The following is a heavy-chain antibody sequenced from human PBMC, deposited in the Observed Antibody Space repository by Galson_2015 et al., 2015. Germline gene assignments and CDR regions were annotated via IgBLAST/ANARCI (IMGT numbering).Heavy chain of an antibody. CDR2: ISGSGGST. D-gene: IGHD2-2*01. V-gene: IGHV3-23*01. CDR3: ARDSAIVVVPAAFRGLSWYFDL. CDR1: GFTFSSYS. J-gene: IGHJ2*01. Sequence: SLRLSCAASGFTFSSYSMNWVRQAPGKGLEWVSAISGSGGSTYYADSVKGRFTISRDNSKNTLYLQMNSLRAEDTAVYYCARDSAIVVVPAAFRGLSWYFDLWGRGTLVTVSS.